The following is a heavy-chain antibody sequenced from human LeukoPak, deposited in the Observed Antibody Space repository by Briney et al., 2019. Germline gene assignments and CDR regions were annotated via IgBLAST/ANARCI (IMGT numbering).Heavy chain of an antibody. CDR1: GFTFSDYY. CDR2: ISSSSSYT. CDR3: ARALAVAGPFDY. J-gene: IGHJ4*02. Sequence: GGPLRLSCAASGFTFSDYYMSWIRRAPGKGLEWVSYISSSSSYTNYADSVKGRFTISRDNAKNSLYLQMNSLRAEDTAVYYCARALAVAGPFDYWGQGTLVTVSS. D-gene: IGHD6-19*01. V-gene: IGHV3-11*06.